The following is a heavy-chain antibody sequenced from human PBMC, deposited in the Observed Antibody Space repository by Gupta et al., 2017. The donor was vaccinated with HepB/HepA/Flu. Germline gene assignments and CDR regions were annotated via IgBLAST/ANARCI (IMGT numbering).Heavy chain of an antibody. D-gene: IGHD6-19*01. CDR3: ARVRNAQSKSIRNVAVAGTGGY. Sequence: QVQLVQSGAEVKKPGASVKVSCKASGYTFTSYAMHWVRQAPGQRLEWMGWINAGNGNTKYSQKFQGRVTITRDTSASTAYMELSSLRSEDTAVYYCARVRNAQSKSIRNVAVAGTGGYWGQGTLVTVSS. CDR2: INAGNGNT. CDR1: GYTFTSYA. J-gene: IGHJ4*02. V-gene: IGHV1-3*01.